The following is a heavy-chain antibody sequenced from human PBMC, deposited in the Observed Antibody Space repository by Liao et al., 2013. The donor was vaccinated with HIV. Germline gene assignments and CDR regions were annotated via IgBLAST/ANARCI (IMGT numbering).Heavy chain of an antibody. CDR3: ARERRYSGYDSRFFMDV. J-gene: IGHJ6*03. D-gene: IGHD5-12*01. CDR2: IYFSGTT. CDR1: GGSIRNYY. V-gene: IGHV4-59*12. Sequence: QVQLQESGPGLVKPSETLSLTCTVSGGSIRNYYWNWIRQPPGKGLEWIAYIYFSGTTNYNPSLKSRATISVDTSENQLSLKLSSVTAADTAVYYCARERRYSGYDSRFFMDVWGKGTTVAVSS.